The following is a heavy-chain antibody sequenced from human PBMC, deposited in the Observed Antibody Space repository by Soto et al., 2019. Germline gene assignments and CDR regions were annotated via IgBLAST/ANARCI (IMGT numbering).Heavy chain of an antibody. CDR1: GFTFSSYA. CDR3: ARDRGIAVAGTAWFDP. CDR2: ISYDGSNK. Sequence: GGSLRLSCAASGFTFSSYAMHWVRQAPGKGLEWVAVISYDGSNKYYADSVKGRFTISRDNSKNTLYLQMNSLRAEDTAVYYCARDRGIAVAGTAWFDPWGQGTLVTSPQ. J-gene: IGHJ5*02. D-gene: IGHD6-19*01. V-gene: IGHV3-30-3*01.